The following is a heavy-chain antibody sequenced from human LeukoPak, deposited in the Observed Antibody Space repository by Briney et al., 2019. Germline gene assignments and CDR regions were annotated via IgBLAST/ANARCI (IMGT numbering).Heavy chain of an antibody. CDR3: ARGGLYYDFWSGYYAKGWFDP. CDR2: INHSGST. Sequence: SETLSLTCAVYGGSFSGYYWSWIRQPPGEGLELIGEINHSGSTNYNPSLKSRVTISVDTSKNQFSLKLSSVTAADTAVYYCARGGLYYDFWSGYYAKGWFDPWGQGTLVTVSS. J-gene: IGHJ5*02. D-gene: IGHD3-3*01. CDR1: GGSFSGYY. V-gene: IGHV4-34*01.